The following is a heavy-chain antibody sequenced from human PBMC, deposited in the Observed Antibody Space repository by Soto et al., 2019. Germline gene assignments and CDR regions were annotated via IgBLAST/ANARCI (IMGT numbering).Heavy chain of an antibody. Sequence: LRLSCAASGFTFSSYAISWVRQAPGKGLEWVSAISGSGGSTYYADSVKGRFTISRDNSKNTLYLQMNSLRAEDTAVYYCAKDNAERIRHSDYWGQGTLVTVSS. CDR2: ISGSGGST. J-gene: IGHJ4*02. V-gene: IGHV3-23*01. D-gene: IGHD6-25*01. CDR3: AKDNAERIRHSDY. CDR1: GFTFSSYA.